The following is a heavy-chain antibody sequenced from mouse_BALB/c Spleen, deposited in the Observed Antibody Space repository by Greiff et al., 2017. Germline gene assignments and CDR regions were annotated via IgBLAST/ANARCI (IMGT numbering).Heavy chain of an antibody. V-gene: IGHV1-5*01. D-gene: IGHD2-4*01. Sequence: EVQLQQSGTVLARPGASVKMSCKASGYTFTSYWMHWVKQRPGQGLEWIGAIYPGNSDTSYNQKFKGKAKLTAVTSTSTAYMELSSLTNEDSAVYYYTRVTMITGYWYFDVWGAGTTVTVSS. CDR1: GYTFTSYW. CDR3: TRVTMITGYWYFDV. J-gene: IGHJ1*01. CDR2: IYPGNSDT.